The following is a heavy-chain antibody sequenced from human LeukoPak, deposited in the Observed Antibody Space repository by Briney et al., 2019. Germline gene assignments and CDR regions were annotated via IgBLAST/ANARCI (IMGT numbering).Heavy chain of an antibody. CDR3: ARDIRGYSSGGLFRVYYYYYMDV. CDR2: IKKDGSEK. Sequence: GGSLRLSCAASGFTFSSYWMSWVRQAPGKGLEWVANIKKDGSEKYYVDSVKGRFTISRDNAKTSLYLQMNSLRDEDTAVYYCARDIRGYSSGGLFRVYYYYYMDVWGKGTTVTVSS. J-gene: IGHJ6*03. V-gene: IGHV3-7*01. D-gene: IGHD6-19*01. CDR1: GFTFSSYW.